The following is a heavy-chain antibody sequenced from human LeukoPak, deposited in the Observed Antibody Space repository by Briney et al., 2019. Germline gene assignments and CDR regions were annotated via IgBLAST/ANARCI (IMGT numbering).Heavy chain of an antibody. CDR3: ARGFRGDYRYFDY. CDR1: GGSISSYY. CDR2: MYYSGST. V-gene: IGHV4-59*01. J-gene: IGHJ4*02. D-gene: IGHD4-11*01. Sequence: SETLSLTCTVPGGSISSYYWSWIRQPPGKGLECIGYMYYSGSTNYNPSLKTRVTMSVDTSKNQFSLKLSSVTPADTAIYYCARGFRGDYRYFDYWGQGTLVTVSS.